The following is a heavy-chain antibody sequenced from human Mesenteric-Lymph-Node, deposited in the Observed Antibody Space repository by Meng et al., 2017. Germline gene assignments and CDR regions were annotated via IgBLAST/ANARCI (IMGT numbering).Heavy chain of an antibody. Sequence: QVQLQESGPGPVKPSQTLSPTRTVSGGSISSGGHSWSWIRQHPGTGLAWIAYIYYSGSTYYNPSLKSRVILSVDTSKNQFSLKLSSVTAADTAVYYCARVDSSGYFLDYWGQGTLVTVSS. CDR3: ARVDSSGYFLDY. J-gene: IGHJ4*01. V-gene: IGHV4-31*03. CDR2: IYYSGST. D-gene: IGHD3-22*01. CDR1: GGSISSGGHS.